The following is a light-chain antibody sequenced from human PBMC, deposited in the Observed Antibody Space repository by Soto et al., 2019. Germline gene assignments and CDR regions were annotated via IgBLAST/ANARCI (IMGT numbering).Light chain of an antibody. J-gene: IGLJ3*02. CDR1: SSDVGGYNY. CDR2: DVS. Sequence: QAVVTQPASVSGSPGQSITISCTGTSSDVGGYNYVSWYQQHPDKAPKLVIYDVSNRPSGVSNRFSASKSGNTASLTISGLQAEDEADYYCISYTRSGTRVFGGGTKLTVL. V-gene: IGLV2-14*03. CDR3: ISYTRSGTRV.